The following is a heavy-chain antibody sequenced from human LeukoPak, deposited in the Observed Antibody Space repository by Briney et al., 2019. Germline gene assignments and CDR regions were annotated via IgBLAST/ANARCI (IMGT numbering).Heavy chain of an antibody. CDR1: GGSISSGGYY. CDR2: IYYSGST. J-gene: IGHJ4*02. Sequence: PSETLSLTCTVSGGSISSGGYYWSWIRQHPGKGLEWIGCIYYSGSTYYNPSLKSRVTISVDTSKNQFSLKLSSVTAADTAVYYCARASLGYCSGGSCYGGFDYWGQGTLVTVSS. V-gene: IGHV4-31*03. D-gene: IGHD2-15*01. CDR3: ARASLGYCSGGSCYGGFDY.